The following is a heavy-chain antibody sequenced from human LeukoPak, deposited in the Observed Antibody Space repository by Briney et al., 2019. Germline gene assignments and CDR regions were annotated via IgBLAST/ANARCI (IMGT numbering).Heavy chain of an antibody. CDR2: ISGSGGST. CDR1: GFTFINYA. D-gene: IGHD2-2*01. Sequence: QPGGSLRLSCAASGFTFINYAMSWVRQAPGKGLEWVSTISGSGGSTYYADSVKGRFTISRDNSKNTLYLQMNSLRAEDTAVYYCAVDCSSPSCYGQSAFDIWGQGTMVTVSS. J-gene: IGHJ3*02. CDR3: AVDCSSPSCYGQSAFDI. V-gene: IGHV3-23*01.